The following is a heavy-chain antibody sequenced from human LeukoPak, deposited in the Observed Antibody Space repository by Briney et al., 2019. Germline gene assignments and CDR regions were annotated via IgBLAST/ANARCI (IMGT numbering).Heavy chain of an antibody. CDR2: IYHSGST. Sequence: SETVSLACTVSGYSISSGYYWGWIRQPPGKGLEWIGSIYHSGSTYYNPSLKSRVTISVDTSKNQFSLKLSSVTAADTAVYYCARRSSIAARPRDYWGQGTLVTVSS. D-gene: IGHD6-6*01. V-gene: IGHV4-38-2*02. CDR1: GYSISSGYY. J-gene: IGHJ4*02. CDR3: ARRSSIAARPRDY.